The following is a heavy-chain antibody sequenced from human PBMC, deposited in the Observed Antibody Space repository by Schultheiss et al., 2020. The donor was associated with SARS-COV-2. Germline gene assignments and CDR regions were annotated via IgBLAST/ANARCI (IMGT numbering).Heavy chain of an antibody. CDR1: GYTFTSYD. J-gene: IGHJ6*03. V-gene: IGHV1-69*01. D-gene: IGHD2-2*01. Sequence: KISCKASGYTFTSYDINWVRQAPGQGLEWMGWINPNSGGTNYAQKFQGRVTITADESTSTAYMELSSLRSEDTAVYYCARELQYQLPLYYMDVWGKGTTVTVSS. CDR2: INPNSGGT. CDR3: ARELQYQLPLYYMDV.